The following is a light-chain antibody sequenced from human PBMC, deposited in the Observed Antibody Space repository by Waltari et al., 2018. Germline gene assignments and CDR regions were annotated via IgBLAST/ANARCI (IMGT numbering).Light chain of an antibody. CDR2: GNT. CDR3: QSYDRSLTGSWV. Sequence: QSVLTQPPSVSGAPGQRVTISCTGSDSNIGAGYDVHWYQQLPGTAPKLLIYGNTNRPSGVPDRFSGSKSDTSGSLAITGLQAEDEAYYYCQSYDRSLTGSWVFGGGTKLTVL. CDR1: DSNIGAGYD. V-gene: IGLV1-40*01. J-gene: IGLJ3*02.